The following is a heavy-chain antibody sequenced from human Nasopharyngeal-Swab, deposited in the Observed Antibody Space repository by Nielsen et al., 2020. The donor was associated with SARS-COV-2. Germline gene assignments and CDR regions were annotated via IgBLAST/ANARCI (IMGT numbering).Heavy chain of an antibody. V-gene: IGHV2-5*01. D-gene: IGHD1-1*01. J-gene: IGHJ4*02. CDR3: AHRPPGMDGGYYFDY. CDR2: LYGNDNK. Sequence: SGPTLAKPTQTLTLTCTFSGFSLSTSGVGVGWIRQPPGKALEWLALLYGNDNKRFSPSLKSRLAITKDTSKNQVVLTMTNMESVDTATYFCAHRPPGMDGGYYFDYWGQGTLVTVSS. CDR1: GFSLSTSGVG.